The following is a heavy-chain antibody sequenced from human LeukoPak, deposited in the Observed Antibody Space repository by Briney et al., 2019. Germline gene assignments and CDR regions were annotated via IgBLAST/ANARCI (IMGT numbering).Heavy chain of an antibody. J-gene: IGHJ3*02. Sequence: ASVKVSCKASGYTFTSYDINWVRQATGQGLEWMGWMNPSSGNTGYAQKFQGRVTITRNTSISTAYMELSSLRSEDTAVYYCARVAVEMATITGAFDIWGQGTMVTVSS. V-gene: IGHV1-8*03. CDR1: GYTFTSYD. CDR2: MNPSSGNT. D-gene: IGHD5-24*01. CDR3: ARVAVEMATITGAFDI.